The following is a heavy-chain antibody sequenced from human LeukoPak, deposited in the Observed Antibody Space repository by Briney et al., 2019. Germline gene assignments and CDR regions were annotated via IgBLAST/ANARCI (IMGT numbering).Heavy chain of an antibody. CDR1: GFTFRSHG. Sequence: GGSLRLSCVGFGFTFRSHGMNWVRQAPGKGLEWISYISSSADRIYYADSVRGRLAISRDNDRNSLFLEMNALRAEDTAVYYCARANPTTPIYYFDFWGRGTLVTVSS. CDR2: ISSSADRI. J-gene: IGHJ4*02. CDR3: ARANPTTPIYYFDF. V-gene: IGHV3-48*01. D-gene: IGHD4-17*01.